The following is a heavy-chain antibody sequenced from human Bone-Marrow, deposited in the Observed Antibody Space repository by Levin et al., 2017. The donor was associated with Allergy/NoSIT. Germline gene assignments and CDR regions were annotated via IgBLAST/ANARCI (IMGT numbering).Heavy chain of an antibody. V-gene: IGHV3-15*01. D-gene: IGHD3-10*01. Sequence: GGSLRLSCAASGFTFSKAWMSWVRQAPGKGLEWVGRIKSKTDGGTTDYAAPVKGRFTISRDDSKNTLFLQMHSLKTEDTAVYYCTTDLGDMVRGVIAYWGQGTLVTVSS. CDR2: IKSKTDGGTT. CDR3: TTDLGDMVRGVIAY. J-gene: IGHJ4*02. CDR1: GFTFSKAW.